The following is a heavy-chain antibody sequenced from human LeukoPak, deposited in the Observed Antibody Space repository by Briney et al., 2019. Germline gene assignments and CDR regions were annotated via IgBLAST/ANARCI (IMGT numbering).Heavy chain of an antibody. V-gene: IGHV4-61*05. CDR2: IYYSGST. CDR3: ARLSSSWSYYYYYYMDV. D-gene: IGHD6-13*01. Sequence: PSETLSLTCNVSGDSISSSTYNWAWIRQPPGKGLEWIGYIYYSGSTNYNPSLKSRVTISVDTSKNQFSLKLSSVTAADTAVYYCARLSSSWSYYYYYYMDVWGKGTTVTISS. CDR1: GDSISSSTYN. J-gene: IGHJ6*03.